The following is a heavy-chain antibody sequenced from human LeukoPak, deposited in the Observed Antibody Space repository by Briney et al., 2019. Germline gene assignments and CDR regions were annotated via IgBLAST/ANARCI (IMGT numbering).Heavy chain of an antibody. Sequence: SETLSLTSSVSGGSINDYFWSWIRQSPGKGLEWVAYIHYTGTTNYNPSLKSRVTMSLDTSGNRLSLELSSVTAADTALYFCARLSSDRSGYWPDYFDFWGQGSLVTVSS. D-gene: IGHD3-9*01. CDR3: ARLSSDRSGYWPDYFDF. CDR1: GGSINDYF. CDR2: IHYTGTT. V-gene: IGHV4-59*08. J-gene: IGHJ4*02.